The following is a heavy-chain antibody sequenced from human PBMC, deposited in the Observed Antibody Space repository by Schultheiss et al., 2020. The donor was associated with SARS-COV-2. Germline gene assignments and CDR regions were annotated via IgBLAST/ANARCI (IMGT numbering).Heavy chain of an antibody. CDR1: GFTFSSYA. CDR2: IYHSGST. V-gene: IGHV4-38-2*02. CDR3: AREGTYYDFWSGLPYYYGMDV. J-gene: IGHJ6*02. D-gene: IGHD3-3*01. Sequence: GSLRLSCAASGFTFSSYAMSWVRQAPGKGLEWIGSIYHSGSTYYNPSLKSRVTISVDTSKNQFSLKLSSVTAADTAVYYCAREGTYYDFWSGLPYYYGMDVWGQGTTVTVSS.